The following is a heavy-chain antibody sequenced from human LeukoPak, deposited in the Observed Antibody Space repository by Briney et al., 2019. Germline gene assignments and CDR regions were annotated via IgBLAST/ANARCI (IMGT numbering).Heavy chain of an antibody. V-gene: IGHV3-11*06. Sequence: GGSLRLSCVVSGIPFSDYYMNWIRQTPGKGLEWISYISASSSYTDYADSVKGRFTISRDNAQNALFLQMNRLRAEDTAVYYCAREGTIFVVVPAATPYYYYGMDVWGQGTTVTVSS. CDR2: ISASSSYT. CDR1: GIPFSDYY. CDR3: AREGTIFVVVPAATPYYYYGMDV. D-gene: IGHD2-2*01. J-gene: IGHJ6*02.